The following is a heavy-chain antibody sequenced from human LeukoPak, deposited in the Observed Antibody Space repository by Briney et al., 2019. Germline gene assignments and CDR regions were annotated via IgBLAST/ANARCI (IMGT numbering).Heavy chain of an antibody. V-gene: IGHV3-33*01. J-gene: IGHJ4*02. Sequence: PGRSLRLSCAASGFTFSSYGMHWVRQAPGKGLEWVAVIWYGGSNKYYADSVKGRFTISRDNSKNTLYLQMNSLRAEDTAVYYCARAMVRGVTPDYWGQGTLVTVSS. D-gene: IGHD3-10*01. CDR1: GFTFSSYG. CDR2: IWYGGSNK. CDR3: ARAMVRGVTPDY.